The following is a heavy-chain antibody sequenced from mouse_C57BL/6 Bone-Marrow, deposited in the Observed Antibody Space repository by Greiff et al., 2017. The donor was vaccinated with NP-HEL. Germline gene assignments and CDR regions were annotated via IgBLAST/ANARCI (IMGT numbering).Heavy chain of an antibody. CDR2: ISSGGSYT. Sequence: EVQVVESGGDLVKPGGSLKLSCAASGFTFSSYGMSWVRQTPDKRLEWVATISSGGSYTYYPDSVKGRFTISRDNAKNTLYLQMSSLKSEDTAMYYCTITTVAPGFAYWGQGTLVTVSA. D-gene: IGHD1-1*01. CDR3: TITTVAPGFAY. CDR1: GFTFSSYG. V-gene: IGHV5-6*01. J-gene: IGHJ3*01.